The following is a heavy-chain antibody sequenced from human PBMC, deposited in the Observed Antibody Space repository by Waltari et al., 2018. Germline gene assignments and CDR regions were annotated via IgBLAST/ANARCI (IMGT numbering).Heavy chain of an antibody. CDR3: AKDPPWEPKGYYFDY. J-gene: IGHJ4*02. CDR2: IRYDGSNK. Sequence: QVQLVESGGGVVQPGGSLRLSCAASGFTFSSYGMHWVRQAPGKGLEWVAFIRYDGSNKYDADSVKGRFTISRDNSKNTLYLQMNSLRAEDTAVYYCAKDPPWEPKGYYFDYWGQGTLVTVSS. CDR1: GFTFSSYG. V-gene: IGHV3-30*02. D-gene: IGHD1-26*01.